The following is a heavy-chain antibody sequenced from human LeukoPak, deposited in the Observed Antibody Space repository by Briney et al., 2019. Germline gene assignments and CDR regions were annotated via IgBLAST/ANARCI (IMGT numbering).Heavy chain of an antibody. CDR3: ARASYGSGWLTDWFDP. CDR1: GYTFTSYL. V-gene: IGHV1-46*01. J-gene: IGHJ5*02. CDR2: INPSGGST. Sequence: ASVKVSCKASGYTFTSYLIHWVRQAPGQGLEWMGIINPSGGSTNHAQKFQGRVTMTRDTSTSTVYMELSSLRSEDTAVYYCARASYGSGWLTDWFDPWGQGTLVTVSS. D-gene: IGHD6-19*01.